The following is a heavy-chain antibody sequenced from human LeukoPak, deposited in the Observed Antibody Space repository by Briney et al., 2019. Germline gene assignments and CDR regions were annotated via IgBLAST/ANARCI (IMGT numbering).Heavy chain of an antibody. J-gene: IGHJ4*02. V-gene: IGHV3-23*01. CDR1: GFIFSNYA. D-gene: IGHD2-2*01. Sequence: GGSLRLSCIASGFIFSNYAMTWVRQAPGKGLEWVSTISGIGGSTYYADSVKGRFTISRDNSKNTLYLQMNRLGAEDTAIYYCAKRGFCSTSNCLYFDYWGQGTLVTVSS. CDR2: ISGIGGST. CDR3: AKRGFCSTSNCLYFDY.